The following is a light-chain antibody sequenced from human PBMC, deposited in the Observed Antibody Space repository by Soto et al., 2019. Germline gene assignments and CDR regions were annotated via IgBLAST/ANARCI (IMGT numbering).Light chain of an antibody. CDR2: VAS. CDR3: QQYNSWPPLT. Sequence: DIVMTQSPAILSVSLGERATLSCLASQSISDNLAWYQQRSGQAPRLLIYVASTRATGVPARFSGSGSGTEFTLTISSLQSDDFAIYYCQQYNSWPPLTFGGGTKVE. J-gene: IGKJ4*01. V-gene: IGKV3-15*01. CDR1: QSISDN.